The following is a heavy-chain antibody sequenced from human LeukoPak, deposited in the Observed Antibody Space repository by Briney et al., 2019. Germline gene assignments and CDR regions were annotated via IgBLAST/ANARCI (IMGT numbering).Heavy chain of an antibody. CDR3: IRDLFDDYSLDY. J-gene: IGHJ4*02. CDR2: INSDSSLM. Sequence: PGGSLRLSCAASGFTFSSYSMNWVRQAPGKGLDWVSSINSDSSLMFYAESVKGRFTISRDNARNSLYLQMNSLRAEDTAVYYCIRDLFDDYSLDYWGQGALVTVSS. CDR1: GFTFSSYS. V-gene: IGHV3-21*01. D-gene: IGHD3-16*01.